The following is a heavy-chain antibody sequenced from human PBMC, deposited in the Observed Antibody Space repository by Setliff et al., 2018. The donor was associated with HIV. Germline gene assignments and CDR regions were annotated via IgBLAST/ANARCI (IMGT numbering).Heavy chain of an antibody. CDR3: ARSFGWGAFNV. D-gene: IGHD6-19*01. CDR2: ISFAGHI. CDR1: GASIRSDRMY. J-gene: IGHJ3*01. V-gene: IGHV4-61*01. Sequence: SETLSFTCTVSGASIRSDRMYWSWIRRPPGQRLEWIGFISFAGHINYNPSLSSRVTVSRDTSRNQFSMTLTSVTAADTAVYYCARSFGWGAFNVWGQGTVVTVSS.